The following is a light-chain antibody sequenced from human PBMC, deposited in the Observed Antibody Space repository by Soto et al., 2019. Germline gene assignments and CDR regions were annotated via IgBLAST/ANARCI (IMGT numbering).Light chain of an antibody. CDR2: SAS. CDR3: HQYNNWPPMYT. J-gene: IGKJ2*01. CDR1: QSVSSN. Sequence: EIVMTQSPAILSVSPGERATLSCRASQSVSSNLAWYQQKPGQAPRLVIYSASTRATGIPARFSGSGSGTEYTVTITSLQSEDFAVYYCHQYNNWPPMYTFGQGTKLEIK. V-gene: IGKV3-15*01.